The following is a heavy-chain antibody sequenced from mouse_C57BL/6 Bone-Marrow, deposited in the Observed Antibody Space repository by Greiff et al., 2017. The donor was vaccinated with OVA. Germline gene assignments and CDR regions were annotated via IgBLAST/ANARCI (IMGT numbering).Heavy chain of an antibody. D-gene: IGHD1-1*02. CDR3: ARTLLCLRGGAY. CDR2: INPSSGYT. J-gene: IGHJ3*01. CDR1: GYTFTSYW. Sequence: VQLQESGAELAKPGASVKLSCKASGYTFTSYWMHWVKQRPGQGLEWIGYINPSSGYTKYNQQFQDKATLTADKSSSTAYMQLSSLTYEDSAGYYGARTLLCLRGGAYWGQGTLVTVSA. V-gene: IGHV1-7*01.